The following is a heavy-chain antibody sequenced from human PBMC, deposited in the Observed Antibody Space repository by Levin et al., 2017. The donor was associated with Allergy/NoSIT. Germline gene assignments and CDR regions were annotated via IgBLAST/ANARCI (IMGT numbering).Heavy chain of an antibody. CDR3: AKEGGYNWNYVRGNWFDP. CDR2: ISYDGSNK. Sequence: QTGGSLRLSCAASGFTFSSYGMHWVRQAPGKGLEWVAVISYDGSNKYYADSVKGRFTISRDNSKNTLYLQMNSLRAEDTAVYYCAKEGGYNWNYVRGNWFDPWGQGTLVTVSS. V-gene: IGHV3-30*18. D-gene: IGHD1-7*01. CDR1: GFTFSSYG. J-gene: IGHJ5*02.